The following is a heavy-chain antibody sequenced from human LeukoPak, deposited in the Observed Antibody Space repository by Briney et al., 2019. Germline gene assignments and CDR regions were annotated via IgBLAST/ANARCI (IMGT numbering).Heavy chain of an antibody. CDR3: ARAGIVGATKFFDY. V-gene: IGHV1-2*02. Sequence: ASVKVSCKASGYTFTGYYMHWVRQAPGQVLEWMGWINPNSGGTNYAQKFQGRVTMTRDTSISTAYMELSRLRSDDTAVYYCARAGIVGATKFFDYWGQGTLVTVSS. CDR2: INPNSGGT. CDR1: GYTFTGYY. D-gene: IGHD1-26*01. J-gene: IGHJ4*02.